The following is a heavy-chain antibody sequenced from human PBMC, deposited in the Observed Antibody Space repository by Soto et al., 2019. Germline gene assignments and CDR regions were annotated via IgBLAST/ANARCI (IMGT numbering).Heavy chain of an antibody. V-gene: IGHV3-53*01. D-gene: IGHD6-19*01. CDR2: IYSGGST. Sequence: GGSLRLSCAASGFTVSSNYMSWVRQAPGKGLEWVSVIYSGGSTYYADSVKGRFTISRDNSKNTLYLQMNSLRAEDTAVYYCARRAVAGTLVFDYWGQGTLVTVSS. J-gene: IGHJ4*02. CDR3: ARRAVAGTLVFDY. CDR1: GFTVSSNY.